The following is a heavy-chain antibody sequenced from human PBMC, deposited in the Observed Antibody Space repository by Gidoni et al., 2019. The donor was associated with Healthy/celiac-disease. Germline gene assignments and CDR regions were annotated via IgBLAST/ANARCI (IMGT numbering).Heavy chain of an antibody. Sequence: QVQLQQWGAGLLKPSETLSLTCAVYGGSFIGYYWSWIRQPPGKGLEWIGEINHSGSTNYNPSLKSRVTISVDTSKNQFSLKLSSVTAADTAVYYCASRGGSYYYWGQGTLVTVSS. CDR3: ASRGGSYYY. D-gene: IGHD1-26*01. J-gene: IGHJ4*02. CDR2: INHSGST. V-gene: IGHV4-34*01. CDR1: GGSFIGYY.